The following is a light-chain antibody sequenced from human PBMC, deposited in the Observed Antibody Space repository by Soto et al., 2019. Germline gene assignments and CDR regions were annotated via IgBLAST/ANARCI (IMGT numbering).Light chain of an antibody. CDR1: SSNIGAGYD. CDR3: QSYDSSLSGWV. V-gene: IGLV1-40*01. CDR2: GNN. Sequence: QTVVTQPPSVSGAPGQRVTISCTGSSSNIGAGYDVHWYQQLPGTAPKLLIYGNNNRPSGVPERFSGSKSGTLASLAITGLQAEDEADYHCQSYDSSLSGWVFGGGTKLTVL. J-gene: IGLJ3*02.